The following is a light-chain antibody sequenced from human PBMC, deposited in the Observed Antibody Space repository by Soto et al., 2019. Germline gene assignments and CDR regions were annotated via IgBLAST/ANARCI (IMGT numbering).Light chain of an antibody. CDR3: QHYKTYSRT. CDR2: DGS. Sequence: DIQMTQSPSTLSASVGDRVTITCRASQSISSWLAWYQQKPGKAPKLLIYDGSSFESGVPSRFSGSGSWTEFPLTIRRLQPCRPATYYCQHYKTYSRTFGQGTKVDI. CDR1: QSISSW. J-gene: IGKJ1*01. V-gene: IGKV1-5*01.